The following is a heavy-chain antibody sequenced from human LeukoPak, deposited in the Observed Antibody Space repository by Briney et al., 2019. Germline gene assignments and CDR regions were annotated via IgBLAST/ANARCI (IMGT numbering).Heavy chain of an antibody. J-gene: IGHJ3*02. CDR2: IWYDGSNK. D-gene: IGHD6-13*01. CDR1: GFTFSSYG. V-gene: IGHV3-33*01. Sequence: GRSLRLSCAASGFTFSSYGMHWVRQAPGKGLEWVAVIWYDGSNKYYADSVKGRFTISRDNSKNTLYLQMNSLRAEDTAVYYCAREAYSSSWFPGADAFDIWGQGTMVTVSS. CDR3: AREAYSSSWFPGADAFDI.